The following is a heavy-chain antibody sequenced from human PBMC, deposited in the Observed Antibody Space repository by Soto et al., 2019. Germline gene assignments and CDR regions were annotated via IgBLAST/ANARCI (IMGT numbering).Heavy chain of an antibody. D-gene: IGHD3-9*01. CDR3: AKSYDGYYDILTGYYKSYYSYGMDV. J-gene: IGHJ6*02. CDR1: GFTFSSYA. Sequence: HPGGSLRLSCAASGFTFSSYAMSWVRQAPGKGLEWVSAISGSGGSTYYADSVKGRFTISRDNSKNTLYLQMNSLRAADTAVYYCAKSYDGYYDILTGYYKSYYSYGMDVWGQGTTVTVSS. CDR2: ISGSGGST. V-gene: IGHV3-23*01.